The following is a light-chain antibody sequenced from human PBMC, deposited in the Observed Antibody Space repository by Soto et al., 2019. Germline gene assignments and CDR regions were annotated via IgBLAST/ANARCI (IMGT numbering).Light chain of an antibody. CDR1: SSNVEENS. CDR3: TAWDDSLNAWL. Sequence: QSVLTQPPSASGTPGQRVTISCSGSSSNVEENSVTWYQRLPGAAPKVLIYNDYQRPSGVPDRISGSKSGTSASLAISGLQSEDDAEYYCTAWDDSLNAWLFGGGTKLTVL. V-gene: IGLV1-44*01. CDR2: NDY. J-gene: IGLJ3*02.